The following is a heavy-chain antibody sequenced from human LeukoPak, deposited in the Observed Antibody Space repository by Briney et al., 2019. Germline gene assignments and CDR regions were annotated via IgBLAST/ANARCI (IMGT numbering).Heavy chain of an antibody. Sequence: GSLRLSCAASGFTVSSNYMSWVRQAPGKGLEWVSVIYSGGSTYYADSVKGRFTISRDNSRNTLYLQMNSLRAEDTAVYYCAKDYDILTGYYHYWGQGTLVTVSS. V-gene: IGHV3-66*01. CDR3: AKDYDILTGYYHY. CDR2: IYSGGST. J-gene: IGHJ4*02. D-gene: IGHD3-9*01. CDR1: GFTVSSNY.